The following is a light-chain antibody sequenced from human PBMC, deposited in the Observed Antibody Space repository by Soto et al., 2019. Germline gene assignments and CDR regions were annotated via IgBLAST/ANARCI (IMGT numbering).Light chain of an antibody. Sequence: ENVSTQSPGTLSFSPGEGATLSCRASRGVSANYLAWYQQKPGQAPTLLIYGASIRAAGIPDRFSGSGSGTDFTLTIRRLEPDDFAVYYCQQYGSSPITFGQGTRLEIK. CDR1: RGVSANY. CDR2: GAS. CDR3: QQYGSSPIT. V-gene: IGKV3-20*01. J-gene: IGKJ5*01.